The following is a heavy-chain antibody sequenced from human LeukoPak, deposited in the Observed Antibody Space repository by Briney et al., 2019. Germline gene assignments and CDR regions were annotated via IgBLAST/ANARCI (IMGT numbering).Heavy chain of an antibody. V-gene: IGHV4-39*07. CDR3: ARGGYSYGLEDY. D-gene: IGHD5-18*01. CDR1: GDSITNNNCY. Sequence: PSKTLSLTCTVSGDSITNNNCYWGWVRQPPGKGLEWIASIYYSGSSYYNPSLKSRVTMSVDTSKNQFSLKLSSVTAADTAVYYCARGGYSYGLEDYWGQGTLVTVSS. J-gene: IGHJ4*02. CDR2: IYYSGSS.